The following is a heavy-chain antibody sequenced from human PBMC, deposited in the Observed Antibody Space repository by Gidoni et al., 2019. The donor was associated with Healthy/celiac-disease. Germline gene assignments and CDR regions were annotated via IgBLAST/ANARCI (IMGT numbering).Heavy chain of an antibody. CDR1: GYTFTSYA. V-gene: IGHV1-3*01. J-gene: IGHJ5*02. D-gene: IGHD2-2*01. CDR3: ARDRAPYCSSTSCHQGFDP. Sequence: QVQLVQSGAEVKKPGASVKVSCKASGYTFTSYAMHWVRQAPGQRLEWMGWINAGNGNTKYSQKFQGRVTITRDTSASTAYMELSSLRSEDTAVYYCARDRAPYCSSTSCHQGFDPWGQGTLVTVSS. CDR2: INAGNGNT.